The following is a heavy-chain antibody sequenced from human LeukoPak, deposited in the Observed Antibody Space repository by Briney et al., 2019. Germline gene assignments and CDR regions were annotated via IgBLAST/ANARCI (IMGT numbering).Heavy chain of an antibody. CDR1: GFTVRGNY. J-gene: IGHJ3*02. Sequence: PGGSLRLSCAASGFTVRGNYLTWVRQAPGKGLEWVSVINAGGNTYYADSVKGRFTISRDNSKNTLYLQMNSLRAEDPAVYYCASRTYDILTNRAVNHAFYIWGQGTLVNGSS. V-gene: IGHV3-53*01. CDR3: ASRTYDILTNRAVNHAFYI. D-gene: IGHD3-9*01. CDR2: INAGGNT.